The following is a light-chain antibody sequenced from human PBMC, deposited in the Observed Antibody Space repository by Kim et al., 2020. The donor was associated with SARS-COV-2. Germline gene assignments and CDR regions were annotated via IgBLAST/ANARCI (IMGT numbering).Light chain of an antibody. V-gene: IGKV1-5*03. J-gene: IGKJ1*01. CDR3: QQYNGYSWT. CDR1: QSINSW. Sequence: DIQMTQSPSALSASVGDRVTITCRASQSINSWLAWYQQKPGKAPKLLIYRASSLQSGVPSRFSGSGSGTEFILTISSLQPDDFATYYCQQYNGYSWTFGQGTKVDIK. CDR2: RAS.